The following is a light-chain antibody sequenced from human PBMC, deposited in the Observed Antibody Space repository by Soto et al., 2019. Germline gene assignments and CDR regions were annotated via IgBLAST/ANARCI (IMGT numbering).Light chain of an antibody. CDR3: SSYAGTHIV. J-gene: IGLJ1*01. CDR1: SSDVGGYNY. Sequence: PQPRKESGSRWSPDDLHCTGTSSDVGGYNYVSWYQQLPGKAPKLMIYDVSKRPSGVPDRFSGSKSGNSASLTVSGLQAADEADYYCSSYAGTHIVFGTGTKVTVL. CDR2: DVS. V-gene: IGLV2-8*01.